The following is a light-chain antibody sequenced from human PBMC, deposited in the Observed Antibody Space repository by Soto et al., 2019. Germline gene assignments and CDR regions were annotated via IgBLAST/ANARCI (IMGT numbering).Light chain of an antibody. CDR3: QQYGTSPWT. CDR1: QSVSSY. CDR2: GAS. J-gene: IGKJ1*01. V-gene: IGKV3-20*01. Sequence: ENVFTQSPTTLSLSPRERGTPSCGASQSVSSYLAWYQQKPGQAPRLLIYGASSRATGIPDRFSGSGSGTDFTLTISRLEPEDFAVYYCQQYGTSPWTFGQGTKVDIK.